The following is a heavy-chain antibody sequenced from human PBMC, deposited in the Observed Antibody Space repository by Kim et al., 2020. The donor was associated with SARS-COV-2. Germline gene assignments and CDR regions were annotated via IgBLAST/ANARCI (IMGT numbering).Heavy chain of an antibody. CDR3: AKSRYSYGQGDNWFDP. D-gene: IGHD5-18*01. V-gene: IGHV3-23*01. CDR1: GFIFSSYV. Sequence: GGSLRLSCAASGFIFSSYVMSWVRQAPGKGLEWVSSIRGSGGSTYYADSVKGRFTISRDNSKNMLYMEMNSLRAEDTAVYYCAKSRYSYGQGDNWFDPWGQGTLVTVSS. CDR2: IRGSGGST. J-gene: IGHJ5*02.